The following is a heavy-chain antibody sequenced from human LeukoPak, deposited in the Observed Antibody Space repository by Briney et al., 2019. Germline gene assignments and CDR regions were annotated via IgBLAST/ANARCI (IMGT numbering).Heavy chain of an antibody. CDR2: ISYDGSNK. CDR1: GFTFSSYA. J-gene: IGHJ3*02. V-gene: IGHV3-30*04. Sequence: GGSLRLSCAASGFTFSSYAMHWVRQAPGKGLEWVAVISYDGSNKYYADSVKGRFTISRDNSKNTLYLQMNSLRAEDTAVYYCARDRGYCYEPRGAFDIWGQGTMVTVSS. D-gene: IGHD3-22*01. CDR3: ARDRGYCYEPRGAFDI.